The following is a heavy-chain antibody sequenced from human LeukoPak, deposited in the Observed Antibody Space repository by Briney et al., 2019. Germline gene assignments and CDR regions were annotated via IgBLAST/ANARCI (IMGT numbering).Heavy chain of an antibody. CDR3: ARVGMVRGVIDY. D-gene: IGHD3-10*01. J-gene: IGHJ4*02. CDR1: GYTFTCYY. Sequence: ASVKVSCKASGYTFTCYYMHWVRQAPGQGLEWMGRINPSSGGTKYAQKFQGRVTMTRDTSISTAYMELSRLRSDDTAVYYCARVGMVRGVIDYWGQGTLVTVSS. CDR2: INPSSGGT. V-gene: IGHV1-2*06.